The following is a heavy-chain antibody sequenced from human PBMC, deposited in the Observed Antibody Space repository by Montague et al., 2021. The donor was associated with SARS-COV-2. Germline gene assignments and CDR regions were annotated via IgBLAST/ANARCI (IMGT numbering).Heavy chain of an antibody. Sequence: SETLSLTCTASGGSITSNSHYWGFIRQPPGKGLEWIGRIYYSGNTYYNPSLKSRVTISVDTSKNQFSLKVSSVTAADTAVYYCARHRGSGSSWFDYWGQGALVTVSS. CDR1: GGSITSNSHY. CDR2: IYYSGNT. V-gene: IGHV4-39*01. D-gene: IGHD6-13*01. CDR3: ARHRGSGSSWFDY. J-gene: IGHJ5*01.